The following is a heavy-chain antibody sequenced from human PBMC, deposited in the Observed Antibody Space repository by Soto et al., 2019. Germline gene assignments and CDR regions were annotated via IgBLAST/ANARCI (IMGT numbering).Heavy chain of an antibody. V-gene: IGHV4-31*03. D-gene: IGHD1-26*01. CDR3: ARDGSGSYWRSSNWFDP. CDR2: IYYSGST. CDR1: GGSISSGGYD. Sequence: QVQLQESGPGLVKPSQTLSLNCTVSGGSISSGGYDWSWIRQHPGKGLEWIGYIYYSGSTYYNPSLKSRVTISVDTSKNQFSLKLSSVTAADTAVYYCARDGSGSYWRSSNWFDPWGQGTLVTVSS. J-gene: IGHJ5*02.